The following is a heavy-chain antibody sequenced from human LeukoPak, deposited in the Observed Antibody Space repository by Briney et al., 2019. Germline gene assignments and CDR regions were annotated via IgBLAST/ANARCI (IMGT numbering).Heavy chain of an antibody. CDR1: GGTFSIYA. CDR2: IIPILGIA. V-gene: IGHV1-69*04. D-gene: IGHD4-17*01. CDR3: ARDRVTTGPFDY. J-gene: IGHJ4*02. Sequence: GSSVKVSCKASGGTFSIYAISWGRQAPGQGLEWMGRIIPILGIANYAQKFQGRVTITADKSTSTAYMELSSLRSEDTAVYYCARDRVTTGPFDYWGQGTLVTVSS.